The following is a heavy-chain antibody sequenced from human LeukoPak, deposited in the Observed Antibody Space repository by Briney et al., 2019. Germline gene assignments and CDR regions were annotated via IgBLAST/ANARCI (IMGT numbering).Heavy chain of an antibody. Sequence: SETLSLTCTVSGGSISSSSYYWGWIRQPPGKGLEWIGSIYYSGSTYYNPSLKSRVTISVDTSKNQFSLKLSSVTAADTAVYYCARGHKARPFDLADYFDPWGQGTLVTVSS. J-gene: IGHJ5*02. CDR3: ARGHKARPFDLADYFDP. V-gene: IGHV4-39*01. CDR2: IYYSGST. D-gene: IGHD6-6*01. CDR1: GGSISSSSYY.